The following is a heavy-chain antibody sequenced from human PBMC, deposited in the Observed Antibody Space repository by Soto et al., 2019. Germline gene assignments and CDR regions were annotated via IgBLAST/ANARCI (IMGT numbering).Heavy chain of an antibody. J-gene: IGHJ4*02. D-gene: IGHD2-2*01. CDR1: GFTFSSYA. CDR2: ISGSGGST. Sequence: GGSLRLSCAASGFTFSSYAMSWVRQAPGKGLEWVSAISGSGGSTYYADSVKGRFTISRDNSKNTLYLQMNSLRAEDTAVYYCAKVRPVGYCSSTSCYPVGYFDYWGQGTLVTVSS. CDR3: AKVRPVGYCSSTSCYPVGYFDY. V-gene: IGHV3-23*01.